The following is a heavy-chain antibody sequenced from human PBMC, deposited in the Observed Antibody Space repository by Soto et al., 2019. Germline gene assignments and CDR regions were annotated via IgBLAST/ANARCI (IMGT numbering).Heavy chain of an antibody. J-gene: IGHJ4*02. CDR3: AREVAVAGMTFDY. V-gene: IGHV1-2*04. Sequence: QVQLVQSGAEVKKPGASVKVSCKASGYTFTGYYMHWVRQAPGQGLEWMGWINPNSGGTNYAQKFQGWVTMTRDTSISTADMELSRLRSDDTAVYYCAREVAVAGMTFDYWGQGTLVTVSS. CDR2: INPNSGGT. CDR1: GYTFTGYY. D-gene: IGHD6-19*01.